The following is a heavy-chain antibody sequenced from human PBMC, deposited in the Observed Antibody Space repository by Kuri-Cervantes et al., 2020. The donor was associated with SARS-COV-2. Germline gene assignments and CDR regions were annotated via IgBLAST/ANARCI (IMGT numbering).Heavy chain of an antibody. J-gene: IGHJ5*02. Sequence: LRLSCAVFGGSFSGYYWSWIRQSPGKGLEWIGKINHSGSTNYNPSLSSLVTISVDTSKNQFSLKLSAVTAADTAVYYCARGLTISRFDPWGQGTRVTVSS. CDR2: INHSGST. V-gene: IGHV4-34*09. CDR3: ARGLTISRFDP. CDR1: GGSFSGYY. D-gene: IGHD3-3*01.